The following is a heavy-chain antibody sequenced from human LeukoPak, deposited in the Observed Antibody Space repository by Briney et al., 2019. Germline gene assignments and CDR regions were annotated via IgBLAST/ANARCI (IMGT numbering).Heavy chain of an antibody. D-gene: IGHD3-3*01. Sequence: GASVKVSCKASGYTFTSYGISWVRQAPGQGLEWMGWISAYNGNTNYAQKLQGRVTMTTDTSTNTAYMELRSLRSDDTAVYYCARQAIDFWSGYYTGAFGEKDYWGQGTLVTVSS. CDR2: ISAYNGNT. CDR1: GYTFTSYG. V-gene: IGHV1-18*01. CDR3: ARQAIDFWSGYYTGAFGEKDY. J-gene: IGHJ4*02.